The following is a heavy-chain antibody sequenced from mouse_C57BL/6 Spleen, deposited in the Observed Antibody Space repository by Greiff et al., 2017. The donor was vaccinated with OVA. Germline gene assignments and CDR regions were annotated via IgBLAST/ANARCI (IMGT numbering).Heavy chain of an antibody. Sequence: QVQLQQPGAELVKPGASVKLSCKASGYTFTSYWMQWVKQRPGQGLEWIGEIDTSDSYTNYNQKFTGKATLTVDTSSSTAYMQLSSLTSEDSAVYYCARYTTVVAPYFDYWGQGTTLTVSS. J-gene: IGHJ2*01. CDR1: GYTFTSYW. CDR2: IDTSDSYT. CDR3: ARYTTVVAPYFDY. D-gene: IGHD1-1*01. V-gene: IGHV1-50*01.